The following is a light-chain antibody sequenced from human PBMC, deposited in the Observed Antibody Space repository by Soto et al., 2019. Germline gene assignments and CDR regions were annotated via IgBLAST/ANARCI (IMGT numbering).Light chain of an antibody. CDR1: QSLVYSDGNTY. CDR2: KVS. V-gene: IGKV2-30*01. J-gene: IGKJ1*01. Sequence: DVVLTQSPLSLPVTLGQPASISCRSSQSLVYSDGNTYLNWFQQRPDQSPRRLIYKVSDRDSGVPDRLSGSGSGTDFTLNISRVEAEDVGVYYCMQGKRWPRTFGQGTKVEIK. CDR3: MQGKRWPRT.